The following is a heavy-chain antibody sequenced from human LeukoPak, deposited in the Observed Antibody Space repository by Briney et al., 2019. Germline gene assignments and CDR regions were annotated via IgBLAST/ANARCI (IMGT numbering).Heavy chain of an antibody. CDR2: IYYSGST. CDR3: ARDSSISHSSGYYYDYFDY. V-gene: IGHV4-59*01. D-gene: IGHD3-22*01. J-gene: IGHJ4*02. CDR1: GGSISSYY. Sequence: SETLSLTCTVSGGSISSYYWSWVRQPPGKGLEWIGYIYYSGSTNYNSSLKSRVTISVDTSKNQFSLKLSSVTAADTAVYYCARDSSISHSSGYYYDYFDYWGQGTLVTVSS.